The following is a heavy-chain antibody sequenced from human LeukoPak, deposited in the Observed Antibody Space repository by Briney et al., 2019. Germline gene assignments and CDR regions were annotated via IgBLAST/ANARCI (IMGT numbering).Heavy chain of an antibody. D-gene: IGHD3-10*01. Sequence: GASVKVSCKASGYTFTGYHMHWVRQAPGQGLEWMGWINPNSGGTNYAQKFQGRVTMTRDTSISTAYMELSRLRSDDTAVYYCARESVRFGEPDAFDIWGQGTMVTVSS. V-gene: IGHV1-2*02. CDR1: GYTFTGYH. CDR3: ARESVRFGEPDAFDI. J-gene: IGHJ3*02. CDR2: INPNSGGT.